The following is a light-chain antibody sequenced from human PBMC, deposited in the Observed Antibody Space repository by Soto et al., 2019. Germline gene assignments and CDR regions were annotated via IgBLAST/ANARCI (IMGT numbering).Light chain of an antibody. V-gene: IGKV1-5*03. CDR2: MAS. CDR3: QQYDSYTWT. J-gene: IGKJ1*01. Sequence: IQMTQSPSTLSASVGDRVTITCRASQSINRRLAWYQQKPGKAPKFLIYMASSLESGVPSRFSGSGSGTEFTLTISSLQPDDVATYFCQQYDSYTWTFGQGTKVEI. CDR1: QSINRR.